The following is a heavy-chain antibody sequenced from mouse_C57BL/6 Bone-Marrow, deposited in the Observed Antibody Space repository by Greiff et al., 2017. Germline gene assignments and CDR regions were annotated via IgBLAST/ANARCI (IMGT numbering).Heavy chain of an antibody. J-gene: IGHJ1*03. CDR1: GYTFTSYW. CDR2: IHPNSGST. D-gene: IGHD1-1*01. CDR3: ARLGYYYGRWYFDV. Sequence: QVQLQQPGAELVKPGASVKLSCKASGYTFTSYWMHWVKQRPGQGLEWIGMIHPNSGSTNYNEKFKSKATLTVDKSSSSAYMQLRSLTSEDSAVYDCARLGYYYGRWYFDVWGTGTTVTVSS. V-gene: IGHV1-64*01.